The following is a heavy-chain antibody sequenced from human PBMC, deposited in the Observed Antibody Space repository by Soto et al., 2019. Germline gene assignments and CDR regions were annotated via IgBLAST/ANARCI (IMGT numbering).Heavy chain of an antibody. J-gene: IGHJ4*02. CDR3: ARHGRYSSGWYWNYFDY. D-gene: IGHD6-19*01. Sequence: SETLSLTCTVSGGSISSYYWSWIRQPPGKGLEWIGYIYYSGSTNYNPSLKSRVTISVDTSKNQFSLKLSSVTAADTAVYYCARHGRYSSGWYWNYFDYWGQGTLVTVSS. V-gene: IGHV4-59*08. CDR2: IYYSGST. CDR1: GGSISSYY.